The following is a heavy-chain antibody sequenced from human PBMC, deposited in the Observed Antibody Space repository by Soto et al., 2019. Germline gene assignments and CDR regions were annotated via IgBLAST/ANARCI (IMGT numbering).Heavy chain of an antibody. CDR3: ARGRHIRGVTVFDY. CDR1: GFTFSSYS. V-gene: IGHV3-48*01. D-gene: IGHD3-10*01. CDR2: ISSSSSTI. Sequence: PGGSLRLSCAASGFTFSSYSMNWVRQAPGKGLEWVSYISSSSSTIYYADSVKGRFTISRDNAKNSLYLQMNSLRAEDTDVYYCARGRHIRGVTVFDYWGQGTLVTVSS. J-gene: IGHJ4*02.